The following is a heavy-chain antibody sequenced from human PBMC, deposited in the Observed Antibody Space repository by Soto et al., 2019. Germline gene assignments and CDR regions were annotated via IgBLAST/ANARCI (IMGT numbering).Heavy chain of an antibody. CDR1: GFSFSSYA. CDR2: ISYDGSNK. Sequence: QVQLVESGGGVVQPGRSLRLSCAASGFSFSSYAMHWVRQAPGKGLEWVAVISYDGSNKYYADSVKGRFTISRDNSKNTLYLQMNSLRSEDTAVYYCARDNAGDSSGSIDYWGQGTLVTVSS. V-gene: IGHV3-30-3*01. CDR3: ARDNAGDSSGSIDY. D-gene: IGHD3-22*01. J-gene: IGHJ4*02.